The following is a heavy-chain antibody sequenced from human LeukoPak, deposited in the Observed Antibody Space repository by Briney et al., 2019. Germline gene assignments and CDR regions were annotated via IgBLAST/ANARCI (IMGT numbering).Heavy chain of an antibody. J-gene: IGHJ4*02. V-gene: IGHV3-23*01. D-gene: IGHD3-16*01. Sequence: PGGSLRLSCIASGFTFDDYAMHWVRQAPGKGLEWVSGISWNSGSTYYADSVKGRYTIPRDNSKNTLYLQMNSLRAEDTAVYYCAKVGVYDYVCDYWGQGALVTVSS. CDR2: ISWNSGST. CDR1: GFTFDDYA. CDR3: AKVGVYDYVCDY.